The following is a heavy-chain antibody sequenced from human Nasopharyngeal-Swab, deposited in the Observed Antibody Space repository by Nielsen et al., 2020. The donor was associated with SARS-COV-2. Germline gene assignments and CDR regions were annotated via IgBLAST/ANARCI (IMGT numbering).Heavy chain of an antibody. CDR2: IYPGDSDT. CDR3: ARPVVPAATFPYY. D-gene: IGHD2-2*01. J-gene: IGHJ4*02. V-gene: IGHV5-51*01. Sequence: VRQMPGKGLEWMGIIYPGDSDTRYSPSFQGQVTISADKSISTAYLQWSSLKASDTAMYYSARPVVPAATFPYYWGQGTLVTVSS.